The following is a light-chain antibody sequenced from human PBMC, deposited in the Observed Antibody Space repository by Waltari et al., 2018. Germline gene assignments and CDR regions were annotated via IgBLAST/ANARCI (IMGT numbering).Light chain of an antibody. J-gene: IGKJ2*01. V-gene: IGKV3-20*01. CDR1: QSVSSDS. CDR3: QQYGSSPYT. Sequence: EIVLTQSPDTLSLSPGERATLSCRASQSVSSDSLAWYQQKHGQAPRLLSYGASSRATGIPDRFSGSGSGTDFTLTVSRLEPEDFAVYYCQQYGSSPYTFGQGTKVDIK. CDR2: GAS.